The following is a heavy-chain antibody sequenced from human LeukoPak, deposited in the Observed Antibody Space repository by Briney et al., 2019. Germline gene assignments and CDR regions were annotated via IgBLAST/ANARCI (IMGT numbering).Heavy chain of an antibody. D-gene: IGHD2-2*01. CDR1: GYNFTSYW. CDR2: IYPGDYDT. V-gene: IGHV5-51*01. CDR3: ARRDGYCSSTSCYADYYYGMDV. J-gene: IGHJ6*02. Sequence: GESLKISCKGSGYNFTSYWIGWVRQMPGKGLEWMVIIYPGDYDTTYSPSFQGQVTISADKSISTAYLQWSSLKASDTAMYYCARRDGYCSSTSCYADYYYGMDVWGQGTTVTVSS.